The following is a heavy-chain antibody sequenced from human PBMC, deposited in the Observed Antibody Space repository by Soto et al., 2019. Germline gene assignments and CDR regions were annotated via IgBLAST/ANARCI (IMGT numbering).Heavy chain of an antibody. CDR3: ARDADRGVPYNFDI. V-gene: IGHV4-34*01. J-gene: IGHJ3*02. D-gene: IGHD3-10*01. CDR1: GGSFSEYY. Sequence: QVQVQQWGAGLLKPSETLSLTCAVYGGSFSEYYWSWIRQPPGKGLEWIGEINRGGGTNYNPSLNSRVGISGDTSKNNFALKLSSLTAADTAVYYCARDADRGVPYNFDIWGQGTMVTVSS. CDR2: INRGGGT.